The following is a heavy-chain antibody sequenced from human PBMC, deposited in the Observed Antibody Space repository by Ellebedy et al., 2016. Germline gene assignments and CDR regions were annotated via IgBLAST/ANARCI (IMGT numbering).Heavy chain of an antibody. Sequence: GESLKISCAASGFTSSNYGMHWVRQAPGKGLEWVAVIWYDGSNKYCADSVKGRFTISRDNSKNTLYLQMNSLRAEDTAVYYCARDMTPDYWGQGTLVTVSS. CDR3: ARDMTPDY. V-gene: IGHV3-33*01. CDR2: IWYDGSNK. D-gene: IGHD3-16*01. J-gene: IGHJ4*02. CDR1: GFTSSNYG.